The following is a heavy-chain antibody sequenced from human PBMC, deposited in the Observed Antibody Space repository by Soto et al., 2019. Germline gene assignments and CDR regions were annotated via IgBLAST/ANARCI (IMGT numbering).Heavy chain of an antibody. J-gene: IGHJ4*02. Sequence: GGSLRLSCAASGFTFSSYAMSWVRQAPGKGLEWVSAISGSGGSTYYAGSVKGRFTISRDNSKNTLYLQMNSLRAEDTAVDYCAKSKVSEEFDYWGQGTLVTVSS. V-gene: IGHV3-23*01. CDR1: GFTFSSYA. D-gene: IGHD1-20*01. CDR2: ISGSGGST. CDR3: AKSKVSEEFDY.